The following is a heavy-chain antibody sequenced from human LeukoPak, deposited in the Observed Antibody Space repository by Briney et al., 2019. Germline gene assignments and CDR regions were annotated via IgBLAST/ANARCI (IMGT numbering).Heavy chain of an antibody. Sequence: GGPLRLSCAVSGSTFSKYIMSWVRQAPGKGLEWVSVIYSGGSTYYADSVKGRFTISRDNSENTLYLQMNSLRAEDTAVYYCARDYGDYYDSSGFDYWGQGTLVTVSS. J-gene: IGHJ4*02. V-gene: IGHV3-53*01. CDR3: ARDYGDYYDSSGFDY. CDR2: IYSGGST. CDR1: GSTFSKYI. D-gene: IGHD3-22*01.